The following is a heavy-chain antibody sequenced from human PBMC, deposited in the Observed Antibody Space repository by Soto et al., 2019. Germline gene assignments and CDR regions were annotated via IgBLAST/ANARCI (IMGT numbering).Heavy chain of an antibody. CDR3: ARELVVVAAGAFDI. V-gene: IGHV3-30-3*01. D-gene: IGHD2-15*01. CDR1: GFTFSSYA. Sequence: QVQLVESGGGVVQPGRSLRLSCAASGFTFSSYAMHWVRQAPGKGLEWVAVISYDGSNKYYADSVKGRFTISRDNSKNMLYLQMNSLRAEDTAVYYCARELVVVAAGAFDIWGQGTMVTVSS. CDR2: ISYDGSNK. J-gene: IGHJ3*02.